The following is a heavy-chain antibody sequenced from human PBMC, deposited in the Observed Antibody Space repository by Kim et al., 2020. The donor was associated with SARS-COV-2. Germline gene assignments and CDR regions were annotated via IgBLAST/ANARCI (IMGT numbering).Heavy chain of an antibody. CDR2: IIPIFGTA. Sequence: SVKVSCKASGGTFSSYAISWVRQAPGQGLEWMGGIIPIFGTANYAQKFQGRVTITADESTSTAYMELSSLRSEDTAVYYCARGLVWVVKSVYYGMDVWGQGTTVTVSS. J-gene: IGHJ6*02. V-gene: IGHV1-69*13. CDR3: ARGLVWVVKSVYYGMDV. D-gene: IGHD6-6*01. CDR1: GGTFSSYA.